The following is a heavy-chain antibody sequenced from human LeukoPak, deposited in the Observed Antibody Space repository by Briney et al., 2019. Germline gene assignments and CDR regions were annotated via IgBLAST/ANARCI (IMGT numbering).Heavy chain of an antibody. CDR2: IFDNGSP. V-gene: IGHV4-59*01. CDR1: GGSISGYY. Sequence: SETLSLTCTVSGGSISGYYWSWIRQPPGKGLEWIGYIFDNGSPDYNPSLKSRVAISVDTSKNQFSLKLSSVTAADTAVYYCARDHWLLSSKTWYYYGMDVWGQGTLVTVSS. D-gene: IGHD2-21*01. CDR3: ARDHWLLSSKTWYYYGMDV. J-gene: IGHJ6*02.